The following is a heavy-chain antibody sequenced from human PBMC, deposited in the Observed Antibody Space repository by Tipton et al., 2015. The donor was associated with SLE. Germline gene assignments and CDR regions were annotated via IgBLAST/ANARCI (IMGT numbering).Heavy chain of an antibody. CDR3: ARDKYRYDATGYHLLGHFDF. J-gene: IGHJ4*02. Sequence: TLSLTCAVYGGSFSGYWTWIRQPPGKGLEWVGTVYYTGNTFYNPSLKSRVTILVDTSKNQFSLDLSSVTAADTAVYYCARDKYRYDATGYHLLGHFDFWGQGTLVTVSS. CDR2: VYYTGNT. CDR1: GGSFSGY. D-gene: IGHD3-22*01. V-gene: IGHV4-34*11.